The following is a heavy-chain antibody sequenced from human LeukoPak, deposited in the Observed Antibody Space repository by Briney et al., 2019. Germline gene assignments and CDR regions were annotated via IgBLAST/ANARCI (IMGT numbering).Heavy chain of an antibody. J-gene: IGHJ4*02. Sequence: PGGSLRLSCAASGFTFSSYNMNWVRQAPGKGLEWVSYICSSGNTIYYADSVKGRLTISRDNAKNSLYLQMNSLRAEDTAVYYCAREALALNYWGQGTLVTVSS. V-gene: IGHV3-48*03. CDR2: ICSSGNTI. CDR1: GFTFSSYN. CDR3: AREALALNY.